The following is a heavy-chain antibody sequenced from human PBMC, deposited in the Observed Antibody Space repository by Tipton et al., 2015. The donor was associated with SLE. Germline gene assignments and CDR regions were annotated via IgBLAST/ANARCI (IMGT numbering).Heavy chain of an antibody. CDR1: GGSFSGYY. J-gene: IGHJ4*02. D-gene: IGHD2-15*01. CDR2: INHSGST. V-gene: IGHV4-34*01. Sequence: TLSLTCGVYGGSFSGYYWRWIRQPPGKGLEWIGEINHSGSTNYNPSLKSRVTISVDTSKNQFSLKLNSVTAADTAVYYCARWWGSTHFDYWGQGTLVTVSS. CDR3: ARWWGSTHFDY.